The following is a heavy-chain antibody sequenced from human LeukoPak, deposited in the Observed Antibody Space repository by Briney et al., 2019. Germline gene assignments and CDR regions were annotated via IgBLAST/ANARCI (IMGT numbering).Heavy chain of an antibody. CDR1: GFTFSNYW. V-gene: IGHV3-7*01. CDR2: INLDGSQK. J-gene: IGHJ4*02. Sequence: GGSLRLSCAVSGFTFSNYWMAWVRQAPGKGPEWVANINLDGSQKYYVDSVKGRFTIPRDNAENSLYLQVNSLRAEDTALYYCARKRPNYFDYWGQGTLVTVS. CDR3: ARKRPNYFDY.